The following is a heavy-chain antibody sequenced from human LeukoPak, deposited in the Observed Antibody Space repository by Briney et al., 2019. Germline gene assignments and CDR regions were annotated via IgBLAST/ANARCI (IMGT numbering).Heavy chain of an antibody. Sequence: GASVKVSCKASGYTFTGYFMYWVRQAPGQGLEWMGWINPSSGGTNFAQRFQGRVSMTRDTSISTAYMELSRLRSDDTAVYYCARGNTTNYGSGSYSAPDFDYWGQGTLVTVSS. V-gene: IGHV1-2*02. CDR1: GYTFTGYF. D-gene: IGHD3-10*01. CDR2: INPSSGGT. CDR3: ARGNTTNYGSGSYSAPDFDY. J-gene: IGHJ4*02.